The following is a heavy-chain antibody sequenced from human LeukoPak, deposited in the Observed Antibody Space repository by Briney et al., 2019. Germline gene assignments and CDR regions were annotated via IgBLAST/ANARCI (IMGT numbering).Heavy chain of an antibody. CDR1: GYTFTSYG. CDR2: ISAYNGNT. CDR3: ARGDYYDSSGYWLGLYYFDY. D-gene: IGHD3-22*01. Sequence: ASVKVSCKASGYTFTSYGISWVRQAPGQGLEWMGWISAYNGNTNYAQKLQGRVTMTTDTSTSTAYMELRSLRSDDTAAYYCARGDYYDSSGYWLGLYYFDYWGQGTLVTVSS. V-gene: IGHV1-18*01. J-gene: IGHJ4*02.